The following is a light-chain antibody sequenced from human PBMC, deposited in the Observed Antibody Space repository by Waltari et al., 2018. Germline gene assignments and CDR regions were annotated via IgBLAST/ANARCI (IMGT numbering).Light chain of an antibody. CDR3: ATWDSRLSGVL. CDR1: TSNIEKNY. CDR2: DNS. V-gene: IGLV1-51*01. J-gene: IGLJ2*01. Sequence: QSVLTQPPSVSAAPGHKVTISCSGNTSNIEKNYVSWYQQFPPTAPKLLIFDNSQRPSGIPDRFSASKSGTSATLSITGLQTGDEADYYCATWDSRLSGVLFGGGTKLTVL.